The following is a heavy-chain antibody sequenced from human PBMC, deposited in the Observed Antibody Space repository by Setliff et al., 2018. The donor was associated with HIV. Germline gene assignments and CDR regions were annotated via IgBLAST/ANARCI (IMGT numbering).Heavy chain of an antibody. CDR1: GFTFSSFA. V-gene: IGHV3-30*04. CDR2: ISSDGSSK. CDR3: AREATSVVVPAAGYMDV. J-gene: IGHJ6*03. Sequence: GGSLRLSCAASGFTFSSFAMHWVRQAPGKGLEWVAVISSDGSSKYYEDSVKGRFSIFRDNSMKMLYLQMNSLRPEDTAVFYCAREATSVVVPAAGYMDVWGKGTTVTVSS. D-gene: IGHD2-2*01.